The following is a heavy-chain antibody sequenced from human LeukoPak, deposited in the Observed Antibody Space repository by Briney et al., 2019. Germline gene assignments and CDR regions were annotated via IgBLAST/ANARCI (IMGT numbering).Heavy chain of an antibody. CDR1: GFTVSSNY. J-gene: IGHJ5*02. CDR3: AKGFGYGDYPRRVGNWFDP. V-gene: IGHV3-53*01. Sequence: GGSLRLSCAASGFTVSSNYMSWVRQAPGKGLEWVSVIYSGGSTYYADSVKGRFTISRDNSKNTLYLQMNSLRAEDTAVYYCAKGFGYGDYPRRVGNWFDPWGQGTLVTVSS. D-gene: IGHD4-17*01. CDR2: IYSGGST.